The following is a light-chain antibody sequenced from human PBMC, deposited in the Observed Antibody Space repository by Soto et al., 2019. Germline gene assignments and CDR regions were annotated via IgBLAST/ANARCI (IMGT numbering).Light chain of an antibody. CDR3: QQYGSSPRT. J-gene: IGKJ1*01. V-gene: IGKV3-20*01. CDR1: QSGSNNF. Sequence: EIVLTQSPGPLSLSPGERATLSCRASQSGSNNFLAWYRQKPGQAPRLLIYGASFRATGIPDRFSGSGSGTDFTLTISRLEPEDFAVYYCQQYGSSPRTFGQGTKVELK. CDR2: GAS.